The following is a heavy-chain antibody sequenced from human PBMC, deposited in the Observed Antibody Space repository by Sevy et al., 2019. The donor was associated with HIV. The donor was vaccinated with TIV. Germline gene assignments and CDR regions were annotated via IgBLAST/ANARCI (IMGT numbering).Heavy chain of an antibody. Sequence: GGSLRLSCAASGFTFNSYWMSWVRQAPGKGLEWVANIRQDGSEKYYVDSVKGRFTISRDNSQNSLFLQMNTLRAEDTAVYYCAREGSPYDTYYYYYGMDVWGQGTTVTVSS. CDR3: AREGSPYDTYYYYYGMDV. J-gene: IGHJ6*02. V-gene: IGHV3-7*01. D-gene: IGHD5-12*01. CDR1: GFTFNSYW. CDR2: IRQDGSEK.